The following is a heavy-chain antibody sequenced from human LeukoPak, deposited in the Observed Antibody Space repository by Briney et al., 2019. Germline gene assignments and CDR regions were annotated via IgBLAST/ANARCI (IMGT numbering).Heavy chain of an antibody. Sequence: SETLSLTCAVSGYSISGGYYWGWIRQSPGKGLEWIATIFHSGSIYYNPSLKSRVTLSVNTSKNQLSLKLNSVIAADTAVYYCARMGVSYYYDSSTYYPIAFDVWGQGTMVTVSS. CDR1: GYSISGGYY. J-gene: IGHJ3*01. V-gene: IGHV4-38-2*01. CDR3: ARMGVSYYYDSSTYYPIAFDV. CDR2: IFHSGSI. D-gene: IGHD3-22*01.